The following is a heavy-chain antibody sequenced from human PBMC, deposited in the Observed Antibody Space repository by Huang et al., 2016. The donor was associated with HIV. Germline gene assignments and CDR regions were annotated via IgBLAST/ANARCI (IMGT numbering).Heavy chain of an antibody. J-gene: IGHJ4*02. CDR2: KSYDGNTK. D-gene: IGHD3-16*02. CDR3: TKDWSVRGTNRFNSMDY. V-gene: IGHV3-30*18. Sequence: QVQLVESGGGVVQPERSLKLSCATSQFTFTSYGMHWVRQAPGKGLEWVAVKSYDGNTKFYADSVKGRFTISRDNSKKILFLQMSSLRPEDTAIYYCTKDWSVRGTNRFNSMDYWGQGTQVTVSS. CDR1: QFTFTSYG.